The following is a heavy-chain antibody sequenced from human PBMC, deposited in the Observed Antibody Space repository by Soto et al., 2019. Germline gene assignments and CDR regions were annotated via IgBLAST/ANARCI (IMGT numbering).Heavy chain of an antibody. D-gene: IGHD6-6*01. J-gene: IGHJ6*02. CDR2: ISSSSSTI. V-gene: IGHV3-48*02. CDR1: GFTFSSYS. CDR3: ARDSSSPDYYYYGMDV. Sequence: GGSLRLSCAASGFTFSSYSMNWVRQAPGKGLEWVSYISSSSSTIYYADSVKGRFTISRDNAKNSLYLQMNSLRDEDTAVYYCARDSSSPDYYYYGMDVWGQGTTVTVSS.